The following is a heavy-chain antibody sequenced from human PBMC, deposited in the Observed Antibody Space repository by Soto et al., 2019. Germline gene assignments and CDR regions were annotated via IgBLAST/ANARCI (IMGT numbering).Heavy chain of an antibody. Sequence: GGSLRLSCAASGFTFSSYGMHWVRQAPGKGLEWVAVISYDGSNKYYADSVKGRFTISRDNSKNTLYLQMNSLRAEDTAVYYCAKAGYGDYEYDYWGQGTLVTVSS. V-gene: IGHV3-30*18. D-gene: IGHD4-17*01. CDR1: GFTFSSYG. CDR3: AKAGYGDYEYDY. J-gene: IGHJ4*02. CDR2: ISYDGSNK.